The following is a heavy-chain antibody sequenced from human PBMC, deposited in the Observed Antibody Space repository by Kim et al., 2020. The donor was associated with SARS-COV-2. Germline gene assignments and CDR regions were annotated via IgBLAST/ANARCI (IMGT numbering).Heavy chain of an antibody. CDR3: ARDRAPWYYDSSGYFDY. CDR1: GFTFSSYA. D-gene: IGHD3-22*01. J-gene: IGHJ4*02. CDR2: ISYDGSNK. V-gene: IGHV3-30*04. Sequence: GGSLRLSCAASGFTFSSYAMHWVRQAPGKGLEWVAVISYDGSNKYYADSVKGRFTISRDNSKNTLYLQMNSLRAEDTAVYYCARDRAPWYYDSSGYFDYWGQGTLVTVSS.